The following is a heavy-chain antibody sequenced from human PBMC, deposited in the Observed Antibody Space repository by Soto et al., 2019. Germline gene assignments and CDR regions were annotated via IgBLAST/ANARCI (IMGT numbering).Heavy chain of an antibody. D-gene: IGHD3-3*02. V-gene: IGHV3-30*14. CDR1: RFTFSDYV. CDR2: MTYDGATE. Sequence: QVRLVESGGGVVQPGTSLRLSCAASRFTFSDYVIHWVRQAAGKGLEWVASMTYDGATEYYADSVKGRFTMSRDNSKRALSLQMNSLRPDDTAVYYCARVRLSIAVNDALDVWGQGTTVTVSS. CDR3: ARVRLSIAVNDALDV. J-gene: IGHJ3*01.